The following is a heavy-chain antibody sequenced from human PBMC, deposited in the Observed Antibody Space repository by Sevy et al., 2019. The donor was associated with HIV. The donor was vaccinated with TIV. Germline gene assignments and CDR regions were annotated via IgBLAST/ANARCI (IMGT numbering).Heavy chain of an antibody. CDR2: IITSGNMI. D-gene: IGHD6-19*01. J-gene: IGHJ4*02. Sequence: GGSLRLSCAASGFTFNNYYMTWIRQAPGKGLEWISYIITSGNMIYYADSVKGRFTISRDNAQDSVYLQMNSLRAEDTAVYFCVRVLGYSSGWYGPHFDHWGQGTLVTVSS. CDR1: GFTFNNYY. V-gene: IGHV3-11*01. CDR3: VRVLGYSSGWYGPHFDH.